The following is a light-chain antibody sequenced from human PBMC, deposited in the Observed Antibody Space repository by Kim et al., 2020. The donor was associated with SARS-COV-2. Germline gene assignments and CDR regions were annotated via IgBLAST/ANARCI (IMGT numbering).Light chain of an antibody. CDR1: WRDFGSYKY. V-gene: IGLV2-8*01. CDR3: ASHGGYDYV. Sequence: PGKSVSISCSGTWRDFGSYKYVSWYQQPPGKSPKLIIYEVTKRPSGVPVRCSGSMSGNTASLPVSGLQAEDEADYYCASHGGYDYVFGTGTKVTVL. J-gene: IGLJ1*01. CDR2: EVT.